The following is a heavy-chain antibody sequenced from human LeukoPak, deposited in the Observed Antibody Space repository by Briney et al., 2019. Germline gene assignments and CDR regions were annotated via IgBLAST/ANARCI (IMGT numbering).Heavy chain of an antibody. V-gene: IGHV1-2*02. J-gene: IGHJ1*01. CDR2: LNSESGGA. D-gene: IGHD2-21*02. CDR1: GYTFTGYY. Sequence: ASVKVSCKASGYTFTGYYMHWVRQAPGQGPEWMGWLNSESGGAKYAQRFQARVTMTRDTSISAAYMELTRLRSDDTAMYYCARGGPTPRNVVVAAREYLQHWGQGSLVTASS. CDR3: ARGGPTPRNVVVAAREYLQH.